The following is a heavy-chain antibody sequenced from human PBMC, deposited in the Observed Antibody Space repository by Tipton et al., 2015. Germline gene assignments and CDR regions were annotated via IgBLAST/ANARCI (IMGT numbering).Heavy chain of an antibody. D-gene: IGHD1-26*01. CDR2: INSSGGST. CDR3: AREPRPVSMVGATNLRVVVYYYAMDV. Sequence: QLVQSGAEVKKSGASVKVSCKASGYTFTRYYMHWVRQARGQGLEWMGVINSSGGSTDYAQNFQGRVTMTTDTSTSTVYMELSWLRSDDTAVYYCAREPRPVSMVGATNLRVVVYYYAMDVWGQGTTVTVSS. CDR1: GYTFTRYY. V-gene: IGHV1-46*01. J-gene: IGHJ6*02.